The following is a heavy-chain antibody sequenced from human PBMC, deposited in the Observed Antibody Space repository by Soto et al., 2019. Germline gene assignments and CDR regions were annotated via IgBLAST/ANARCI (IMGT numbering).Heavy chain of an antibody. CDR1: GFTFSNYA. D-gene: IGHD1-26*01. J-gene: IGHJ4*02. CDR3: ARSAEGSTRSYFDY. V-gene: IGHV3-30-3*01. Sequence: QVQLVESGGGVVQPGRSLRLSCTASGFTFSNYAMHWVRQAPGKGLEWVSVMAYDGSNKHYADSVKGRFTISSDNSKSTLNIYMNSLRTEDTAVYYCARSAEGSTRSYFDYWGRGTLVTVSS. CDR2: MAYDGSNK.